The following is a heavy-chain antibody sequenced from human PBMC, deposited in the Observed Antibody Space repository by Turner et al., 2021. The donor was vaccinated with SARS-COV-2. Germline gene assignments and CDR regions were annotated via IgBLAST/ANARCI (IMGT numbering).Heavy chain of an antibody. J-gene: IGHJ6*02. CDR1: GFTFDDYA. V-gene: IGHV3-9*01. CDR2: ISWNSGSI. D-gene: IGHD3-3*01. CDR3: AKSSKLLRFLEGLPEDYYYGMDV. Sequence: EVQLVESGGGLVQSGRSLRLSCAASGFTFDDYAMHWVRQAPGKGLEWVSRISWNSGSIVYADSVKGRFTISRDNAKNSLYLQMNSLRAEDTALYYCAKSSKLLRFLEGLPEDYYYGMDVWGQGTTVTVSS.